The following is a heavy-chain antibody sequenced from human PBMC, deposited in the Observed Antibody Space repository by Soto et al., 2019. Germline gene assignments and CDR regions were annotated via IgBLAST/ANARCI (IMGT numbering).Heavy chain of an antibody. V-gene: IGHV3-30-3*01. J-gene: IGHJ6*02. Sequence: GGSLRLSCAASGFTFSNYAMHWVRQAPGKGLEWVAVISYDGSNKYYADSVKGRFTISRDNSNNTLYLQMNSLRAEDTTVYYCARDVFGMDVWGQGTTVTVSS. CDR3: ARDVFGMDV. CDR1: GFTFSNYA. CDR2: ISYDGSNK.